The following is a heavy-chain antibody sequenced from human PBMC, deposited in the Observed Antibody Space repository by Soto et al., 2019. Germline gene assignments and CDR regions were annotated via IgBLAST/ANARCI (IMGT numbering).Heavy chain of an antibody. CDR2: IKQDGSEK. Sequence: GGSLRLSCAASGFTFSSYWMSWVRQAPGKGLEWVANIKQDGSEKYYVDSVKGRFTISRDNAKNSLYLQMNSLRAEDTAVYYCARDRTMVRGVTKYNWFDPWGQGTLVTVSS. CDR3: ARDRTMVRGVTKYNWFDP. J-gene: IGHJ5*02. CDR1: GFTFSSYW. V-gene: IGHV3-7*01. D-gene: IGHD3-10*01.